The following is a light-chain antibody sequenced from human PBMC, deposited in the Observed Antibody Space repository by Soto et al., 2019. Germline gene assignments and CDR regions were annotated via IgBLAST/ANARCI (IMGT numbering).Light chain of an antibody. Sequence: QSALTQPRSVSGSPGQSVTISCTGTSSDVGGYTYVSWYQQHPGKAPKLMIYDVSKRPSGVPDRFSGSRSGNTASLTISGLQAEHEADYYCCSYAGSYSYVFGIGTKVTVL. CDR2: DVS. CDR1: SSDVGGYTY. CDR3: CSYAGSYSYV. V-gene: IGLV2-11*01. J-gene: IGLJ1*01.